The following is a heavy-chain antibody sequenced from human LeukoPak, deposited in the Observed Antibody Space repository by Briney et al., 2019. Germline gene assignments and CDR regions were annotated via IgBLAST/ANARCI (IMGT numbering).Heavy chain of an antibody. D-gene: IGHD2-2*01. CDR2: INPNSGGT. J-gene: IGHJ5*01. V-gene: IGHV1-2*01. CDR3: AGDPCSSSNWFDC. Sequence: ASVTVSFKSSGYSFTGYYMHWVRHAPGQGLGWMGWINPNSGGTNNAHKFQGRVTRTRDTYISTAYMELSRLRSDDTFVYYCAGDPCSSSNWFDCWGQGTLVTVSS. CDR1: GYSFTGYY.